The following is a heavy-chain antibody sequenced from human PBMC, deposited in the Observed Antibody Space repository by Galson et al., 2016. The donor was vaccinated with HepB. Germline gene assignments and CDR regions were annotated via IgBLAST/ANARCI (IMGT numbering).Heavy chain of an antibody. CDR1: GVTFSSYA. D-gene: IGHD5-12*01. J-gene: IGHJ3*01. CDR3: AKVQGDSGYEHDALDF. Sequence: SLRLSCAASGVTFSSYAMSWVRQAPGKGLEWVSVISGSGGTTYYADSVKGRFTISRDNSRNTLYLQMNSLRAEDTAVYYCAKVQGDSGYEHDALDFWGPGTMVTVSS. CDR2: ISGSGGTT. V-gene: IGHV3-23*01.